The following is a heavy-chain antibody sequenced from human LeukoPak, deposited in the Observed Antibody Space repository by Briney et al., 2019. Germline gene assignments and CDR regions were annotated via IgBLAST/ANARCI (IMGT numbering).Heavy chain of an antibody. J-gene: IGHJ6*02. CDR2: IYYSGST. CDR1: GGSISSYY. D-gene: IGHD6-13*01. V-gene: IGHV4-59*08. CDR3: ARLGSSSNYYGMDV. Sequence: SETLSLTCTVSGGSISSYYWSWIRQPPGKGLEWIGYIYYSGSTNYNPSLKSRVTISVDTSKNPFSLKLSSVTAADTVVYYCARLGSSSNYYGMDVWGQGTTVTVSS.